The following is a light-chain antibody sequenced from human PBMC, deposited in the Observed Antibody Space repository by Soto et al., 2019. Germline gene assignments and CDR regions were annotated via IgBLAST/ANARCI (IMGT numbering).Light chain of an antibody. J-gene: IGKJ2*01. Sequence: EIVLTQSPGTLSLSPGERATLSCRANQSVSSAYLAWYQQKPGQAPRLLISGASIRATGIPERFSGRGSWTDFTLTISRLEPEDSAVYYCQQYGSSPPYTFGQGTKLEI. CDR2: GAS. V-gene: IGKV3-20*01. CDR3: QQYGSSPPYT. CDR1: QSVSSAY.